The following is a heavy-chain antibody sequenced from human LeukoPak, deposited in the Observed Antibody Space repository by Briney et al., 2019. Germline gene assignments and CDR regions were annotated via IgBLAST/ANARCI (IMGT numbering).Heavy chain of an antibody. J-gene: IGHJ4*02. CDR1: GFTFSSYA. CDR3: ARDRAGRWYFDY. CDR2: ISYDGSNK. D-gene: IGHD3-10*01. Sequence: GSLRLSCAASGFTFSSYAMHWVRQAPGKGLEWVAVISYDGSNKYYADSVKGRFTISRDNSKNTLYLQMNSLRAEDTAVYYCARDRAGRWYFDYWGQGTLVTVSS. V-gene: IGHV3-30*04.